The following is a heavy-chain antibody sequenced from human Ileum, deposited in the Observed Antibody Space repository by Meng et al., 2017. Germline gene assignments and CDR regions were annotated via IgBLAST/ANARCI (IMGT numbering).Heavy chain of an antibody. CDR3: ARDCSGGGCFDP. Sequence: VQLVQSGAEVKYPGSSVTGSCKASGGAFSSSAIGWLRQAPGRGLEWMGGIIPILNASTYAQNFKGRVTLSADMATTTVYMELSSLTSDDTAVYFCARDCSGGGCFDPWGQETLVTVSS. CDR1: GGAFSSSA. D-gene: IGHD2-15*01. J-gene: IGHJ5*02. CDR2: IIPILNAS. V-gene: IGHV1-69*10.